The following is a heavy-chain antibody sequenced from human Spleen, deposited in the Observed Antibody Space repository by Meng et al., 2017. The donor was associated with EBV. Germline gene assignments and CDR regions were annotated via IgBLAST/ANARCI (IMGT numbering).Heavy chain of an antibody. CDR2: INPNTGGT. CDR3: ARDPPDFYDTTVYNSAY. CDR1: GYPFPAYH. Sequence: QVQLGQSGAEVKKPGAPVKVSCKASGYPFPAYHIHWVRQAPGKGLEWMGRINPNTGGTNYAQKFQDRVTVTRDTSINTAYMDLSRLRYDDTAVYYCARDPPDFYDTTVYNSAYWGQGTLVTVSS. J-gene: IGHJ4*02. V-gene: IGHV1-2*06. D-gene: IGHD3-22*01.